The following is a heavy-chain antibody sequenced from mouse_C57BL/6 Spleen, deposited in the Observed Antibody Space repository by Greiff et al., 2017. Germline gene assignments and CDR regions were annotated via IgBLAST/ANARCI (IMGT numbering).Heavy chain of an antibody. CDR3: ARGGAMDY. CDR1: GYSITSGYY. Sequence: EESGPGLVKPSQSLSLTCSVSGYSITSGYYWNWIRQLPGNKLEWMGYISYDGSNNYNPSLKNRISITRDTSKNQFFLKLNSVTTEDTATYYCARGGAMDYWGQGTSVTVSS. J-gene: IGHJ4*01. CDR2: ISYDGSN. V-gene: IGHV3-6*01.